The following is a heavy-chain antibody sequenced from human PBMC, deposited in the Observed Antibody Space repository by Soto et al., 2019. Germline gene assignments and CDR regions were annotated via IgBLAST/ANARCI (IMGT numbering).Heavy chain of an antibody. D-gene: IGHD3-10*01. Sequence: PGGSLRLSCAASGFTVSSNYMSWVRQAPGKGLEWVSIIYSGGSTYYADSVKGRFTISRDSSKNTLYLQMNSLRAEDTAVYYCASIRFGENWVDYWGQGTQVTVSS. V-gene: IGHV3-53*01. CDR1: GFTVSSNY. CDR3: ASIRFGENWVDY. CDR2: IYSGGST. J-gene: IGHJ4*02.